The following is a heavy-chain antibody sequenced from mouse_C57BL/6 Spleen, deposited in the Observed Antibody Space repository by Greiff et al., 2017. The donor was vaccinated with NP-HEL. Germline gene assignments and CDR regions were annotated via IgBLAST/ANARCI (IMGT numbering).Heavy chain of an antibody. CDR1: GYTFTSYW. D-gene: IGHD2-10*01. J-gene: IGHJ4*01. Sequence: QVQLQQPGAELVRPGSSVKLSCKASGYTFTSYWMHWVKQRPMQGLEWIGNIDPSDSETHYNQKFKDKATLTVDKSSSTAYMQLSSLTSEDSAVYYCATYYGNYDAMDYWGQGTSVTVSS. V-gene: IGHV1-52*01. CDR3: ATYYGNYDAMDY. CDR2: IDPSDSET.